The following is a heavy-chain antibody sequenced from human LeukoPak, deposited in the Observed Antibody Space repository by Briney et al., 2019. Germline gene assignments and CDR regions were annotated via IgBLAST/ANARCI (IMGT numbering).Heavy chain of an antibody. D-gene: IGHD1-14*01. V-gene: IGHV4-34*01. CDR1: GGSFSGYY. CDR3: ARLHKGVNRAFDY. CDR2: INHSGST. Sequence: SETLSLTCAVYGGSFSGYYWSWIRQSPGKGLEWIGEINHSGSTKYNPSLKSRVTISVDTSKNQFSLKLSSVTAADTAVYYCARLHKGVNRAFDYWGQGTLVTVSS. J-gene: IGHJ4*02.